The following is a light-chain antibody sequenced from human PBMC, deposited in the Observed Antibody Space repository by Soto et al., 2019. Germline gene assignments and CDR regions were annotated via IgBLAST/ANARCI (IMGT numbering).Light chain of an antibody. CDR2: KAS. Sequence: DIQMTQSPSTLSASVGDRVTITCRASQSISVWLAWYQQKAGKAPNLLIYKASRLESGVPSRFSGSGSETEFTLTISGLQPGHSATYYCQQYNSYSPTFGQGTKVDIK. J-gene: IGKJ1*01. V-gene: IGKV1-5*03. CDR1: QSISVW. CDR3: QQYNSYSPT.